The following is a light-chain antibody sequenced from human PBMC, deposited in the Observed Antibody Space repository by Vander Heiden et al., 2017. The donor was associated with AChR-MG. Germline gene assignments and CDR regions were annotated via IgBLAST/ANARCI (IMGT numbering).Light chain of an antibody. CDR1: QSVSSSY. J-gene: IGKJ2*01. CDR2: RAS. CDR3: QHDGSSAT. V-gene: IGKV3-20*01. Sequence: EIVLTQSPCNLSLSPGGRASLPCRASQSVSSSYLAWYQQKPGQAPRLLIYRASSRATSIPDRFSGSGSGTDFTLTISRLEHEDFAVYYWQHDGSSATFGQGTKLEIK.